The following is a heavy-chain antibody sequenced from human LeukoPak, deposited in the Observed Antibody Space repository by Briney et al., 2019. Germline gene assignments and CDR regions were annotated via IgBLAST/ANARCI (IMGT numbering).Heavy chain of an antibody. CDR3: ARGRYCSSTSCYIGPRNLQRILHFDY. D-gene: IGHD2-2*01. CDR2: INHSGST. V-gene: IGHV4-34*01. J-gene: IGHJ4*02. CDR1: GGSFSGYY. Sequence: PSETLSLTCAVYGGSFSGYYWSWIRQPPGKGLEWIGEINHSGSTNYNPSLKSRVTISVDTSKDQFSLKLSSVTAADTAVYYCARGRYCSSTSCYIGPRNLQRILHFDYWGQGTLVTVSS.